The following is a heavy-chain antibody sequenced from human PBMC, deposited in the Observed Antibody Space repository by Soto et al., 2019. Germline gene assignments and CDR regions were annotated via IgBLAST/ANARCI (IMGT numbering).Heavy chain of an antibody. J-gene: IGHJ5*02. D-gene: IGHD2-2*01. CDR2: IYHSGSR. CDR3: ARVTVTTDHWFGL. V-gene: IGHV4-31*03. Sequence: QVQLQESGPGLVKPSQTLSLTCTVSGDSISSGGYHWSWIRQHPVKGLEWIGYIYHSGSRYYNPSFKSRVDMSVDTSKNQFSLRLSSVTAADTAVYYCARVTVTTDHWFGLWGQGTLVTVSS. CDR1: GDSISSGGYH.